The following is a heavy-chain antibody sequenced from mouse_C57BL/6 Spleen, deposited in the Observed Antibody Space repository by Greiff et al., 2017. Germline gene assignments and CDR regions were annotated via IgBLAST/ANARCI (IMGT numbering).Heavy chain of an antibody. J-gene: IGHJ1*03. CDR3: ARSGFYDGYPGDFDV. Sequence: VNLVESGGGLVQPGGSLSLSCAASGFTFTDYYMSWVRQPPGKALEWLGFIRNKDNGYTTEYSASVNGRFTIFRDDSQSILYLQRNALMAEDSSTYYCARSGFYDGYPGDFDVWGTGTTVTVSS. CDR2: IRNKDNGYTT. D-gene: IGHD2-3*01. V-gene: IGHV7-3*01. CDR1: GFTFTDYY.